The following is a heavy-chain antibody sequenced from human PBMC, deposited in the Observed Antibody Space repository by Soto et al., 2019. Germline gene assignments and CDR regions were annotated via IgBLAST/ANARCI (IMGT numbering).Heavy chain of an antibody. CDR3: ARRGGSGSYPFDY. D-gene: IGHD1-26*01. Sequence: GGSLRLSCAASGFDSSDYSMSWIRQAPGKGLEWVSYLSQSGSTTYYADSVKGRFAVSRDDAKNTLYLQMGSLRAEDMAVYYCARRGGSGSYPFDYWGQGTLVTVSS. CDR2: LSQSGSTT. J-gene: IGHJ4*02. CDR1: GFDSSDYS. V-gene: IGHV3-11*04.